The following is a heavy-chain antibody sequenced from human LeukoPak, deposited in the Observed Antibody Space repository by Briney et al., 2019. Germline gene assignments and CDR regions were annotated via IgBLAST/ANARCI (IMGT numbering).Heavy chain of an antibody. J-gene: IGHJ3*02. V-gene: IGHV3-21*01. D-gene: IGHD2-2*01. Sequence: GGSLRLSCAASGFTFSSYSMNWVRQTPGEGLEWVSSISSSSTYIYYADSLKGRFTISRDNAKNSLYLKMNSLRAEDTAVYYCARDSPRYCSSTSCHGDAFDIWGQGTMVTVSS. CDR1: GFTFSSYS. CDR2: ISSSSTYI. CDR3: ARDSPRYCSSTSCHGDAFDI.